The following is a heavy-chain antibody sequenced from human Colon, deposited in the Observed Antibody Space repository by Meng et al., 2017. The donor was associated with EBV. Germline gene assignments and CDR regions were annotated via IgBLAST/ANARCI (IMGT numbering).Heavy chain of an antibody. CDR3: MRDLLVLEKNEV. J-gene: IGHJ2*01. V-gene: IGHV4-4*02. Sequence: LEEAGPGLMNPSGTLSLTCAVSGGSLSSRSWWSWVRQPPGKGLEWIGEIYHSGSTNYNPSRQSRVTISVDKSKNQFSLEVTSVTAADTAIYYCMRDLLVLEKNEVWGRGTLVTVSS. CDR1: GGSLSSRSW. CDR2: IYHSGST. D-gene: IGHD1-1*01.